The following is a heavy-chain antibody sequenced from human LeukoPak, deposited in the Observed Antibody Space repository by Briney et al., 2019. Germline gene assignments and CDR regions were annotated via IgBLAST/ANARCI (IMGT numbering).Heavy chain of an antibody. CDR1: RFTFSSCA. CDR2: ISGSGDRT. D-gene: IGHD3-10*01. J-gene: IGHJ4*02. Sequence: GGSLRLSCAASRFTFSSCAMNWVRQAPGKGLEWVSTISGSGDRTYYADSVKGRFTISRDNSKNTLYLQMNSLRAEDTAVYYCAKGYYGSGSYGWFDYWGQGTLVTVSS. V-gene: IGHV3-23*01. CDR3: AKGYYGSGSYGWFDY.